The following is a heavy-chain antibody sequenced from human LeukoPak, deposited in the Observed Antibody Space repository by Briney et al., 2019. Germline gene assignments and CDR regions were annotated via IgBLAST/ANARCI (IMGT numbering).Heavy chain of an antibody. CDR3: ARGPTYYYDSSGYADDY. D-gene: IGHD3-22*01. J-gene: IGHJ4*02. CDR2: ISAYNGNT. Sequence: GASVKVSCKASGYTFTSYGISWVRQAPGQGLEWMGWISAYNGNTNYAQKLQGRVTMTTDTSTSTAYMELRSLRSDDTAVYYCARGPTYYYDSSGYADDYWGQRTLVTVSS. CDR1: GYTFTSYG. V-gene: IGHV1-18*01.